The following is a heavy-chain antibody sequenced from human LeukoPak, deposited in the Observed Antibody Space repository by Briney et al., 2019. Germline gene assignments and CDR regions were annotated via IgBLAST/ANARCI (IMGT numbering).Heavy chain of an antibody. J-gene: IGHJ4*02. CDR3: ARETSFRYYDIWSGWDY. CDR1: GDSVSSNSAA. CDR2: TFYRSKWYN. D-gene: IGHD3-3*01. Sequence: SQTLSLTCAISGDSVSSNSAAWNWIRQSPSRGLEWLGRTFYRSKWYNDYAVSVKSRITINPDTSKNRVSLQLNSVTPEDTAVYYCARETSFRYYDIWSGWDYWGQGTLVTVSS. V-gene: IGHV6-1*01.